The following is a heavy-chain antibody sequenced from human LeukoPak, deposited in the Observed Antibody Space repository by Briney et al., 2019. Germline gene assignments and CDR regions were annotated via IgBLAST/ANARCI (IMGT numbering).Heavy chain of an antibody. J-gene: IGHJ4*02. D-gene: IGHD3-10*01. V-gene: IGHV3-53*01. CDR3: ARGRGTYYFDY. CDR1: GFTVSSYY. Sequence: GGSLRLPCAASGFTVSSYYMSWVRQAPGKGLEWVSLIYSGGSTYYADSVKGRFTLSRDNSKNTLYFQMNSLRADDTAVYYCARGRGTYYFDYWGQGTLVTVSS. CDR2: IYSGGST.